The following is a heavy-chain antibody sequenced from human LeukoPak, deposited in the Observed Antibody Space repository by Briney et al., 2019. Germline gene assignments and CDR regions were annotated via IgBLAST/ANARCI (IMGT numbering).Heavy chain of an antibody. Sequence: PSETLSLTCTVSGGSISSSSYYWGWIRQPPGKGLEWIGSIYYSGSTYYNPSLKSRVTISVDTSKSQFSLKLSSVTAADTAVYYCARVRVGATTGYFDYWGQGTLVTVSS. CDR3: ARVRVGATTGYFDY. CDR2: IYYSGST. CDR1: GGSISSSSYY. V-gene: IGHV4-39*07. J-gene: IGHJ4*02. D-gene: IGHD1-26*01.